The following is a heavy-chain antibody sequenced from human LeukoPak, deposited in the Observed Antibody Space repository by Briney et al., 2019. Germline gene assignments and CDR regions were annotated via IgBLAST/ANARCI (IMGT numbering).Heavy chain of an antibody. J-gene: IGHJ6*03. D-gene: IGHD1-26*01. CDR1: GFTFSTYN. CDR2: ITRSGTYI. Sequence: GGSLRLSCEASGFTFSTYNMNWVRQAPGKAMEWVSSITRSGTYIFYADSVKGRFTISRDNSKNSLYLQMDSLGPEDTAVYYCARDPYSGSYGNEYYYYMDVWGKGTTVTVSS. V-gene: IGHV3-21*01. CDR3: ARDPYSGSYGNEYYYYMDV.